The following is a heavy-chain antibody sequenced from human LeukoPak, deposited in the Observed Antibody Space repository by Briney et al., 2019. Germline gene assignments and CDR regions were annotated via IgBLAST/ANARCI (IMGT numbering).Heavy chain of an antibody. CDR3: ARAVPAAADYYYGMDV. V-gene: IGHV4-30-4*01. Sequence: PSQTLSLTCTVSGGSISSGDYYWSWIRQPPGKGLEWIGYIYYSGSTYYNPSLKSRVTISVDTSKNQFSLKLSSVTAADTAVYYCARAVPAAADYYYGMDVWGQGTTVTVSS. CDR2: IYYSGST. J-gene: IGHJ6*02. CDR1: GGSISSGDYY. D-gene: IGHD2-2*01.